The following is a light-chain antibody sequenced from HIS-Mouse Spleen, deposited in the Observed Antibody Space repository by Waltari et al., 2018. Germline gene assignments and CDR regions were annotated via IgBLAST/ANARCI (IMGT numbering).Light chain of an antibody. CDR1: ALPKKY. CDR2: EDS. J-gene: IGLJ2*01. CDR3: YSTDSSGNHRV. Sequence: SYELTQPPSVSVSPGQTARITCSGDALPKKYAYWYQQKSGQAPVLVIYEDSNRPPGIPERFAGSSSGTMATLTISGAQVEEEADYYCYSTDSSGNHRVFGGGTKLTVL. V-gene: IGLV3-10*01.